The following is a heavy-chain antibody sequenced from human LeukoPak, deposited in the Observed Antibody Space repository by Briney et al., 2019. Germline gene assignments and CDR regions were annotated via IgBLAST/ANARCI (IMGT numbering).Heavy chain of an antibody. CDR2: INTNTGNP. D-gene: IGHD3-10*01. CDR3: ARGRVTMVRGDYNWFDP. J-gene: IGHJ5*02. Sequence: ASVKVSCKASGYTFTSYAMNWVRQALGQGLEWMGWINTNTGNPTYAQGFTGRFVFSLDTSVSTAHPQISSLKAEDTAVYYCARGRVTMVRGDYNWFDPWGQGTLVTVSS. CDR1: GYTFTSYA. V-gene: IGHV7-4-1*02.